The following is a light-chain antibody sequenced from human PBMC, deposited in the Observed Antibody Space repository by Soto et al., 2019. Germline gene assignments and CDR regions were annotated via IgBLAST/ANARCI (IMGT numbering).Light chain of an antibody. CDR2: AAS. CDR1: QSIMSRF. J-gene: IGKJ2*01. V-gene: IGKV3-20*01. Sequence: ELVLTQSTGTLSLSPGERATLSCRASQSIMSRFLVWYQHKPGQAPRLLIYAASSRATGIPDRFSGSGAGQDFTLTISRLEPEDSAVYDCQQYGSLTHTFVQGTKLEI. CDR3: QQYGSLTHT.